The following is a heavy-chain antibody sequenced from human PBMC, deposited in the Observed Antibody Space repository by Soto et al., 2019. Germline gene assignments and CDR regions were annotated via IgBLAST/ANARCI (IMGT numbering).Heavy chain of an antibody. CDR2: IYYSGST. V-gene: IGHV4-59*08. CDR1: GGSISSYY. CDR3: ARRRGAFDI. J-gene: IGHJ3*02. Sequence: SETLSLTCTVSGGSISSYYWSWIRQPPGKGLEWIGYIYYSGSTNYNPSLKGRVTISVDTSKNQFSLKLSSVTAADTAVYYCARRRGAFDIWGQGTMVTVSS.